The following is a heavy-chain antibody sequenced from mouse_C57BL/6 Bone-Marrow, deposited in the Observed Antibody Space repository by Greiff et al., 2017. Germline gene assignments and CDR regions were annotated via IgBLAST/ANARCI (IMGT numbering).Heavy chain of an antibody. J-gene: IGHJ3*01. Sequence: EVQLVQSGGDLVKPGGSVKLSCAASGFTFSSYGMSWVRQTPDKRLEWVATISSGGSYTYYPDSVKGRITISRDNAKNTLYLQISSLKSEDTAVYYCAKQGYDAFAYWGQGTLVTVSA. CDR1: GFTFSSYG. D-gene: IGHD2-2*01. CDR2: ISSGGSYT. CDR3: AKQGYDAFAY. V-gene: IGHV5-6*01.